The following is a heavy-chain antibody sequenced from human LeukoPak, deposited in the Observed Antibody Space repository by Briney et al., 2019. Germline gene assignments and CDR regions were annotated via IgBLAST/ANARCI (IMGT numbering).Heavy chain of an antibody. Sequence: ASVKVSCKASGYTFTSYYLHWVRQAPGQGLEWMGVITASGGGTTYAQKFQGRVTMTRDTSSSTVHMELTSLRSEDTAVYYCARDVFGLDYWGQGTLVTVSS. CDR2: ITASGGGT. CDR3: ARDVFGLDY. D-gene: IGHD3-10*01. CDR1: GYTFTSYY. J-gene: IGHJ4*02. V-gene: IGHV1-46*01.